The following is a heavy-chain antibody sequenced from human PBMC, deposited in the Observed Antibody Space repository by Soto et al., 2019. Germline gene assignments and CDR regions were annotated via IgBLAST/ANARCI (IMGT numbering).Heavy chain of an antibody. D-gene: IGHD3-3*01. CDR3: ARGGPIFGVVIIKFDP. V-gene: IGHV1-2*04. J-gene: IGHJ5*02. CDR1: GYTFTGYY. CDR2: INPNSGGT. Sequence: QVQLVQSGAEVKKPGASVKVSCKASGYTFTGYYMHWVRQAPGQGLEWMGWINPNSGGTNYAQKFQGWVTMTRDTSISTGDSELSRLRSDDTAVYYCARGGPIFGVVIIKFDPWGQGTLVTVSS.